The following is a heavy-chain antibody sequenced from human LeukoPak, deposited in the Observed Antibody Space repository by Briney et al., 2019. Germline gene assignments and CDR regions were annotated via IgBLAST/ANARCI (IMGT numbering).Heavy chain of an antibody. D-gene: IGHD3-10*01. CDR2: IRSDSSYK. Sequence: GGSLRLSCVASGFSFRNYGMHRVRQAPGKGLEWVTFIRSDSSYKYYADSVKGRFTTSRDNSKSTLDLQMNSLGPEDTALYYCARDRGVSGNYYDYWGQGTLVTVSS. V-gene: IGHV3-30*02. J-gene: IGHJ4*02. CDR1: GFSFRNYG. CDR3: ARDRGVSGNYYDY.